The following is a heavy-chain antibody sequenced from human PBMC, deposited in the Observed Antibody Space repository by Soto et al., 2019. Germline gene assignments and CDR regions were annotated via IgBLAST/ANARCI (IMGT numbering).Heavy chain of an antibody. CDR2: IYTGDSDT. CDR1: GYSITSYW. Sequence: GESLKICCKGSGYSITSYWIGWVRQMPGKGVEWMGIIYTGDSDTRYSPSFQGQVTISADKSISTAYLQWSSLKASDTAMYYCAILYSSSSVGFAPWGQGTLVTVSS. CDR3: AILYSSSSVGFAP. J-gene: IGHJ5*02. D-gene: IGHD6-6*01. V-gene: IGHV5-51*01.